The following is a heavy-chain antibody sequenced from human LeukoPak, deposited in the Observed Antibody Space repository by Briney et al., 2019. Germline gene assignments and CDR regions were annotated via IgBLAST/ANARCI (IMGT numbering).Heavy chain of an antibody. J-gene: IGHJ4*02. V-gene: IGHV3-53*01. CDR2: IYSGGST. Sequence: PGGSLRLSCAASGFTVSSNYMSWVRQAPGKGLEWVSVIYSGGSTYYADSVKGRFTISRDNSKNTLYLQMNSLRAEDTAVYYCASMTTVVPYYFDYWGQGTLVTVSS. D-gene: IGHD4-23*01. CDR3: ASMTTVVPYYFDY. CDR1: GFTVSSNY.